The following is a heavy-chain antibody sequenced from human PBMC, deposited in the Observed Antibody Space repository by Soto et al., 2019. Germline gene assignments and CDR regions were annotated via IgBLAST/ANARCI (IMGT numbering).Heavy chain of an antibody. J-gene: IGHJ4*02. CDR1: GFTFSTYW. V-gene: IGHV3-7*01. Sequence: QPGGSLRLSCAASGFTFSTYWMSWVRQAPGKGLKWVANIKQDGSEKYYVDSVKGRFTISRDNAKNSLYLQMNSLRAEDTAVYYCATRPYMHDRSVYLGVFDFWGQGNLVTVSS. CDR2: IKQDGSEK. CDR3: ATRPYMHDRSVYLGVFDF. D-gene: IGHD3-22*01.